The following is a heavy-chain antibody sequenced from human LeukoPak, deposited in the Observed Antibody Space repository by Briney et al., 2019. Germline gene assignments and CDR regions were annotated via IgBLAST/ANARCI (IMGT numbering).Heavy chain of an antibody. D-gene: IGHD3-22*01. J-gene: IGHJ6*02. CDR3: ARECDSSGDYGMDV. Sequence: GGSLRLSCAASGFTVSSNYMSWVRQAPGKGLEWVSVIYSGGSTYYADSVKGRFTISRDNSKNTLYLQMNSLRAEDTAVYYCARECDSSGDYGMDVWGQGTTVTVSS. V-gene: IGHV3-53*01. CDR1: GFTVSSNY. CDR2: IYSGGST.